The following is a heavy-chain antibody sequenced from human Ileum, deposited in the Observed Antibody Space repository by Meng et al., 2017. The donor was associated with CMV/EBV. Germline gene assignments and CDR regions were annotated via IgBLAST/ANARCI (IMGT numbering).Heavy chain of an antibody. D-gene: IGHD2-15*01. CDR1: DESFSNYY. CDR3: ARTRAAPATRNLDS. CDR2: INHSGGT. Sequence: VSDESFSNYYWSWIRQPPGKGLEWIGEINHSGGTNYNPSLKSRVAISIDTSNNQFSLNLGSVTTADTAVYYCARTRAAPATRNLDSWGQGTLVTVSS. V-gene: IGHV4-34*01. J-gene: IGHJ4*02.